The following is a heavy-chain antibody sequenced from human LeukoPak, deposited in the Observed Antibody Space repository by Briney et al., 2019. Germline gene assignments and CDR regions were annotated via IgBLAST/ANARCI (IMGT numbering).Heavy chain of an antibody. V-gene: IGHV3-23*01. Sequence: GGSLRLSCAASGFTFSSYAMSWVRQAPGKGLEWVSAISGSGGSTYYADSVKGRFTISRDNSKNTLYLQMNSLRAEDTAVYYCAKDRHYDISTGYLFDAFDIWGQGTMVTVSS. J-gene: IGHJ3*02. CDR1: GFTFSSYA. D-gene: IGHD3-9*01. CDR3: AKDRHYDISTGYLFDAFDI. CDR2: ISGSGGST.